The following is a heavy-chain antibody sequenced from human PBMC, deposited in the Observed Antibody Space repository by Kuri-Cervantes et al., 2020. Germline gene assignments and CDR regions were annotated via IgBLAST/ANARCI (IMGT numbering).Heavy chain of an antibody. V-gene: IGHV3-11*01. CDR2: ISSSGSTI. Sequence: LSLTCAASGFTFSNYNMNWVRQAPGKGLEWVSYISSSGSTIYYADSVKGRFTISRDNAKNSLYLQMNSLRAEDTAVYYCASLRYDILTGYYGEGSAFDIWGQGTMVTVSS. J-gene: IGHJ3*02. CDR1: GFTFSNYN. D-gene: IGHD3-9*01. CDR3: ASLRYDILTGYYGEGSAFDI.